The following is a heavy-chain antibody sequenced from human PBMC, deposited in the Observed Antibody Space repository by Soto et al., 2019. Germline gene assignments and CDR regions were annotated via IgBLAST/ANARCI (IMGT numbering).Heavy chain of an antibody. CDR2: IYYSGST. CDR1: GGSISSNNYD. J-gene: IGHJ4*02. D-gene: IGHD6-19*01. Sequence: SETLSLTCTVSGGSISSNNYDWGWIRQPPGKGLEWIGTIYYSGSTYYNPSLKSRVTISVDTSKNQFSLKVSSVTAADTAVYYCARLEQWLIRYFDYWGQGTLVTVSS. CDR3: ARLEQWLIRYFDY. V-gene: IGHV4-39*01.